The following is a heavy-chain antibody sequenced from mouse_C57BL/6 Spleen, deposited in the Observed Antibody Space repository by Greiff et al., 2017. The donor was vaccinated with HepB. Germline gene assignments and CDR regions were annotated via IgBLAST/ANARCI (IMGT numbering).Heavy chain of an antibody. CDR3: ARYHDFYYYGSSSYFDY. D-gene: IGHD1-1*01. V-gene: IGHV1-26*01. J-gene: IGHJ2*01. CDR1: GYTFTDYY. CDR2: INPNNGGT. Sequence: EVQLQQSGPELVKPGASVKISCKASGYTFTDYYMNWVKQSHGKSLEWIGDINPNNGGTSYNQKFKGKATLTVDKSSSTAYMELRSLTSEDSAVYYCARYHDFYYYGSSSYFDYWGQGTTLTVSS.